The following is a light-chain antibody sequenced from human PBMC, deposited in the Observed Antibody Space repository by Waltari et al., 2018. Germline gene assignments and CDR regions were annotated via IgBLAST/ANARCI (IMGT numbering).Light chain of an antibody. J-gene: IGLJ2*01. CDR1: SSNIGSNT. V-gene: IGLV1-44*01. CDR2: GNT. CDR3: AAWDDSLHGVV. Sequence: QSVLTQPPSASGTPGQRVTIPCSGSSSNIGSNTVNWYQQLPGTAPKLLIFGNTRRPSGVPDRFPGSKSGTSASLAFSGLQSEDEAVYYCAAWDDSLHGVVFGGGTKLTVL.